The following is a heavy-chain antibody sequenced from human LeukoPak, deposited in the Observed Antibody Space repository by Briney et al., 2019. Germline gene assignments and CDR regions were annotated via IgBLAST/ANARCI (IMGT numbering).Heavy chain of an antibody. D-gene: IGHD3-9*01. CDR1: GYTFTSYA. Sequence: GASVKVPCKASGYTFTSYAMHWVRQAPGQRLEWMGWINAGNGNTKYSQKFQGRVTITRDTSASTAYMELSSLRSEDTAVYYCARSGLVLRYFDWRGGAFDTWGQGTMVTVSS. V-gene: IGHV1-3*01. CDR3: ARSGLVLRYFDWRGGAFDT. CDR2: INAGNGNT. J-gene: IGHJ3*02.